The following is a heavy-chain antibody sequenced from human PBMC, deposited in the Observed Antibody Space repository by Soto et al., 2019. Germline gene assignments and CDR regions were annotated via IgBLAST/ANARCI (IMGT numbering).Heavy chain of an antibody. V-gene: IGHV5-10-1*01. CDR2: IDPSDSYI. D-gene: IGHD1-7*01. CDR3: ASQGLRRELPYWDFDI. CDR1: GHNFSSYW. Sequence: GESLKISCKSSGHNFSSYWITWVRQMPGKGLEWMGRIDPSDSYIQYGPSFQGHVTISADKSTRTAYLQWSRLKASDSAVYYCASQGLRRELPYWDFDIWGRGTLVTVSS. J-gene: IGHJ2*01.